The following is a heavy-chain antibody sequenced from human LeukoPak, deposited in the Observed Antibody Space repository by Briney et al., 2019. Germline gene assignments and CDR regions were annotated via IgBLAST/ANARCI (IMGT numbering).Heavy chain of an antibody. CDR1: GFTFGDYA. CDR3: ASPKTPGDYAILTGYTYYYGMDV. D-gene: IGHD3-9*01. V-gene: IGHV3-53*01. Sequence: GGSLRLSCTASGFTFGDYAMSRVRQAPGKGLEWVSVLYSGGSTYYADSVKGRFTISRDNSKNTLYLQMNSLRAEDTAVYYCASPKTPGDYAILTGYTYYYGMDVWGQGTTVTVSS. J-gene: IGHJ6*02. CDR2: LYSGGST.